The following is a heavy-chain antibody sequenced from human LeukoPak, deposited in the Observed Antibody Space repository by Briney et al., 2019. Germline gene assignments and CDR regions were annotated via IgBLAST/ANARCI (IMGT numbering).Heavy chain of an antibody. CDR3: ARDRRVGCSGGSCTYYYYYYGMDV. J-gene: IGHJ6*02. CDR2: ISAYNGNT. V-gene: IGHV1-18*01. CDR1: GYTFTSYG. Sequence: GASVEVSCKASGYTFTSYGISWVRQAPGQGLEWMGWISAYNGNTNYAQKLQGRVTMTTDTSTSTAYMELRSLRSDDTAVYYCARDRRVGCSGGSCTYYYYYYGMDVWGQGTTVTVSS. D-gene: IGHD2-15*01.